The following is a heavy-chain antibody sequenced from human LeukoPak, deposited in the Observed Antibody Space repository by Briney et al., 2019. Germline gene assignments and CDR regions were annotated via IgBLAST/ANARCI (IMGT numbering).Heavy chain of an antibody. CDR3: ARGDDRTGTCDY. CDR2: IRSRGNTT. CDR1: GFTFSSFE. V-gene: IGHV3-48*03. D-gene: IGHD1-1*01. Sequence: GGSLRLSCAASGFTFSSFEMNWVRQAPGKGLEWVAGIRSRGNTTFYADSVKGRFTISRDDAKNSLYLQMHSLKVEDTAVYYCARGDDRTGTCDYWGQGTLVTVPS. J-gene: IGHJ4*02.